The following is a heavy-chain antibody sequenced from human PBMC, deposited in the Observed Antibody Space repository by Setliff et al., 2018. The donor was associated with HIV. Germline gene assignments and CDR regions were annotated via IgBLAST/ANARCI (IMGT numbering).Heavy chain of an antibody. CDR2: IWYDGSNK. Sequence: GGSLRLSCAAPGFTFSSYGMHWVRQAPGKGLEWVAVIWYDGSNKYYADSVKGRFTISRDNSKNTLYLQMNSLRAEDTAVYYCAKEVHVSSYYGMDVWGQGTTVTVSS. V-gene: IGHV3-33*06. CDR3: AKEVHVSSYYGMDV. CDR1: GFTFSSYG. J-gene: IGHJ6*02. D-gene: IGHD3-16*01.